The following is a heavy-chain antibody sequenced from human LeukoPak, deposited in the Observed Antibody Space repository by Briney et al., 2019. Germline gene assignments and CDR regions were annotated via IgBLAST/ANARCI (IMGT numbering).Heavy chain of an antibody. J-gene: IGHJ3*02. CDR2: INHSGST. D-gene: IGHD2-2*01. V-gene: IGHV4-34*01. Sequence: SETLSLTCAVYGGSFSGYYWSWIRQPPGKGLEWIEEINHSGSTNYNPSLKSRVTISVDTSKNQFSLKLSSVTAADTAVYYCASLWPYQLSAFDIWGQGTMVTVSS. CDR3: ASLWPYQLSAFDI. CDR1: GGSFSGYY.